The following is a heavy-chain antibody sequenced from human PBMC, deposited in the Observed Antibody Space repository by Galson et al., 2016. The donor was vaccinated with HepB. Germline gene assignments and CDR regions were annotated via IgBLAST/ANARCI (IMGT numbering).Heavy chain of an antibody. CDR1: GGSISNSSYF. J-gene: IGHJ4*02. D-gene: IGHD6-19*01. CDR3: ATDPGSGVFDY. V-gene: IGHV4-39*02. CDR2: TYYGGST. Sequence: ETLSLTCTVSGGSISNSSYFWGWIRRPPGKGLEWIGTTYYGGSTYYNPSLKSRVTISVDTSKNQFSLRLNSVTAADATVYYCATDPGSGVFDYWGQGTLVTVSS.